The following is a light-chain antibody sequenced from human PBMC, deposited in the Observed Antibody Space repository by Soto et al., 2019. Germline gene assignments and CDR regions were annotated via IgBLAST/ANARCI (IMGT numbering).Light chain of an antibody. CDR1: QSVTNNQ. V-gene: IGKV3-20*01. CDR2: GAS. CDR3: QQYGSSPPIT. J-gene: IGKJ5*01. Sequence: EIVLTQSPGTLSLSPGERATLSCRASQSVTNNQFAWFRQKPGQAPRLLIYGASTRATGIPDRFSGSGSGTDFSLTISRLEPEDFAVYYGQQYGSSPPITFGQGTRLEIK.